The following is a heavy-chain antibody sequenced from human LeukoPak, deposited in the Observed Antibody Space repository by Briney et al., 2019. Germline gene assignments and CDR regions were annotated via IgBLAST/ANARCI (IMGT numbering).Heavy chain of an antibody. Sequence: ASVKVSCKTSGYTFTDYYVHWVRQAPGQGLEWMGVINPSVGTTNYAQKFQGRVTMTRETSTSTVYMELSSLISEDTAVYYCATNYYGSGIYYKRSFDYWGQGTLVTVSP. J-gene: IGHJ4*02. V-gene: IGHV1-46*01. CDR1: GYTFTDYY. CDR2: INPSVGTT. D-gene: IGHD3-10*01. CDR3: ATNYYGSGIYYKRSFDY.